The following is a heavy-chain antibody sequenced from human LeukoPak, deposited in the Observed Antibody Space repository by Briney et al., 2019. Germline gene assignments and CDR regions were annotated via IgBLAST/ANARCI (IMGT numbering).Heavy chain of an antibody. CDR1: GGSFSGYY. J-gene: IGHJ6*02. CDR3: ARSLQRGYSSYYYYYYYGMDV. Sequence: PSETLSLTCAVYGGSFSGYYWSWIRQPPGKGLEWIGEINHSGSTNYNPSLKSRVTISVDTSKNQFSLKLSSVTAADTAVYYCARSLQRGYSSYYYYYYYGMDVWGQGTTVTVSS. D-gene: IGHD5-18*01. CDR2: INHSGST. V-gene: IGHV4-34*01.